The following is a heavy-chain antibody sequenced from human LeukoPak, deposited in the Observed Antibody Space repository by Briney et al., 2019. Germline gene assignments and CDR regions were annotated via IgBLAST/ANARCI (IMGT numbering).Heavy chain of an antibody. CDR3: ARALMVRGVIIYYYYGMDV. CDR2: MNPNSGNT. D-gene: IGHD3-10*01. CDR1: GYTFTSYD. V-gene: IGHV1-8*01. J-gene: IGHJ6*02. Sequence: ASVEVSCKASGYTFTSYDINWVRQATGQGLEWMGWMNPNSGNTGYAQKFQGRVTMTRNTPISTAYMELSSLRSEDTAVYYCARALMVRGVIIYYYYGMDVWGQGTTVTVSS.